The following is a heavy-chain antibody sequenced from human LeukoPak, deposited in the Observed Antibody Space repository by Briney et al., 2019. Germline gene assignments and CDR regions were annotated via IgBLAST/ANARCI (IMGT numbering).Heavy chain of an antibody. Sequence: SLRLSCAASGFTFYDYAMHWVRHAPGKGLEWVSGISWNSGSIAYADSLKGRFTISRDNAKNSLYLQMNSLRAEDTALYYCAKGPTSSGYNYFDYWGQGTLVTVSS. CDR3: AKGPTSSGYNYFDY. D-gene: IGHD3-22*01. V-gene: IGHV3-9*01. J-gene: IGHJ4*02. CDR2: ISWNSGSI. CDR1: GFTFYDYA.